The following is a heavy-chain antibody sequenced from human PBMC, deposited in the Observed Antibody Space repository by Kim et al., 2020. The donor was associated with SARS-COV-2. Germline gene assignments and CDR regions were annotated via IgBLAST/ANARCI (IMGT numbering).Heavy chain of an antibody. Sequence: SETLSLTCTVSGGSISSYYWSWIRQPPGKGLEWIGYIYYSGSTNYNPSLKSRVTISVDTSKNQFSLKLSSVTAADTAVYYCARDLGIVGAPGYYYYYGMDVWGQGTTVTVSS. CDR1: GGSISSYY. CDR3: ARDLGIVGAPGYYYYYGMDV. J-gene: IGHJ6*02. V-gene: IGHV4-59*01. D-gene: IGHD1-26*01. CDR2: IYYSGST.